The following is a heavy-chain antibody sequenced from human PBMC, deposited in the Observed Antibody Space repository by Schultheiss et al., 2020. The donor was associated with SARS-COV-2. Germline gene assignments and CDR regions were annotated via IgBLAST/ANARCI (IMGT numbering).Heavy chain of an antibody. CDR2: ISGSGGST. V-gene: IGHV3-23*01. D-gene: IGHD5-18*01. CDR3: ARDGDVAMVSGALDI. CDR1: GFTFSSYW. J-gene: IGHJ3*02. Sequence: GESLKISCAASGFTFSSYWMSWVRQAPGKGLEWVSAISGSGGSTYYADSVKGRFTISRDNAKNSLYLQMNSLRAEDTAVYYCARDGDVAMVSGALDIWGQGTMVTVSS.